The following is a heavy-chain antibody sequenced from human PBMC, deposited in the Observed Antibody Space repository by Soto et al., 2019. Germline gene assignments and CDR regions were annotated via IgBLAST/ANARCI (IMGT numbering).Heavy chain of an antibody. V-gene: IGHV1-69*13. CDR3: AKSADSSSWYSQFDP. Sequence: GASVKVSCKASGGTFSSYAISWVRQAPGQGLEWMGGIIPIFGTANYAQKFQGRVTITADESTSTAYMELSSLRSEDTAVYYCAKSADSSSWYSQFDPWGQGTLVTVSS. D-gene: IGHD6-13*01. J-gene: IGHJ5*02. CDR2: IIPIFGTA. CDR1: GGTFSSYA.